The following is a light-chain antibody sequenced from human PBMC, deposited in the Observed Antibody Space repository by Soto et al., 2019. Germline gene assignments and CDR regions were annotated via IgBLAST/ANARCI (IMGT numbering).Light chain of an antibody. CDR2: RNN. V-gene: IGLV1-47*01. J-gene: IGLJ3*02. CDR3: AAWDDSLSGDV. CDR1: SSNIGSNY. Sequence: QSALTQPPSASGTPGQRVTISCSGSSSNIGSNYVYWYQQLPGTAPKLLIYRNNQRPSGVPDRFSGSKSGTSASLAISGLRSEDEADYYCAAWDDSLSGDVFGGGTKLTVL.